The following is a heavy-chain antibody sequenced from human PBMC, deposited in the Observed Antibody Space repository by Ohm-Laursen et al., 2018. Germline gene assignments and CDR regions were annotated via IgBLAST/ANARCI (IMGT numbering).Heavy chain of an antibody. CDR1: GESSSGYF. J-gene: IGHJ6*02. Sequence: SETLSLTCAVNGESSSGYFWNWIRQPPGKGLEWIGEISQSGSTKYNPSLKRRVTLSADSSNSQFSLRLTSVTAADTATYYCARGSGFFKLDVWGQGTTVTVSS. CDR2: ISQSGST. CDR3: ARGSGFFKLDV. V-gene: IGHV4-34*01. D-gene: IGHD6-19*01.